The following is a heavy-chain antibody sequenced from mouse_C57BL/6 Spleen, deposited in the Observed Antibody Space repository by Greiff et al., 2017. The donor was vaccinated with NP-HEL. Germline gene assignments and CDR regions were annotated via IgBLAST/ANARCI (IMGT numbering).Heavy chain of an antibody. J-gene: IGHJ1*03. Sequence: EVQRVESGEGLVKPGGSLKLSCAASGFTFSSYAMSWVRQTPEKRLEWVAYISSGGDYIYYADTVKGRFTISRDNARNTLYLQMSSLKSEDTAMYYCTRGQYYGSSYWYFDVWGTGTTVTVSS. D-gene: IGHD1-1*01. V-gene: IGHV5-9-1*02. CDR3: TRGQYYGSSYWYFDV. CDR1: GFTFSSYA. CDR2: ISSGGDYI.